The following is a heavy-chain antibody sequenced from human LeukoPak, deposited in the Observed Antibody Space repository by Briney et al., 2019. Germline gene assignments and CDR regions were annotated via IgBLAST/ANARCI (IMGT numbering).Heavy chain of an antibody. CDR1: GGSITSSNYY. D-gene: IGHD3-10*01. CDR3: VYYYGAGSVEY. Sequence: SETLSLTCTVSGGSITSSNYYWGWIRQPPGKGLEWIGSFYYSGSTNYNPSLKSRVTISVDTSKNQFSLKLSSVTAADTAVYYCVYYYGAGSVEYWGQGTLVTVSS. J-gene: IGHJ4*02. CDR2: FYYSGST. V-gene: IGHV4-39*01.